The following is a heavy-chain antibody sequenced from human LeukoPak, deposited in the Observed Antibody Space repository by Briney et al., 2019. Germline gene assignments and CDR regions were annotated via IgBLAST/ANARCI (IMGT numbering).Heavy chain of an antibody. CDR2: ISAYNGNT. CDR1: GYTFTSYG. V-gene: IGHV1-18*01. D-gene: IGHD3-9*01. Sequence: ASVKVSCKASGYTFTSYGISWVQQAPGQGLEWMGWISAYNGNTNYAQKLQGRVTMTTDTSTSTAYMELRSLRSDDTAVYYCARDWYYDILTGYYSSARARDYWGQGTLVTVSS. J-gene: IGHJ4*02. CDR3: ARDWYYDILTGYYSSARARDY.